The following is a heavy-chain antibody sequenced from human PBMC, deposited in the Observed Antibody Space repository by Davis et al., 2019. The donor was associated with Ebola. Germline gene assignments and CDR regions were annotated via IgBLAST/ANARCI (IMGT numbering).Heavy chain of an antibody. V-gene: IGHV1-3*01. Sequence: SVHVSRMASGYTFTTYAMHWVRPAPGQRLAWMGWINPGNGNTYDSQKFQGRVTIARDTSASTAYMELSSLSSEDTAVYYCSRGTGATIAYYGMDVWGQGTTVTVSS. D-gene: IGHD1-1*01. CDR2: INPGNGNT. CDR1: GYTFTTYA. CDR3: SRGTGATIAYYGMDV. J-gene: IGHJ6*02.